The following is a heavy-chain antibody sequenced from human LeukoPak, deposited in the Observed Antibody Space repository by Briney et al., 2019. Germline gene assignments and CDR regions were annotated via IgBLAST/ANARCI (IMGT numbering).Heavy chain of an antibody. V-gene: IGHV1-18*01. Sequence: ASVKVSCKASGYTFTSYGTSWVRQAPGQGLEWMGWISAYNGNTNYAQKLQGRVTMTTDTSTSTAYMELRSLRSDDTAVYYCARDRWAYYDSSGYFNWFDPWGQGTLVTVSS. D-gene: IGHD3-22*01. CDR2: ISAYNGNT. CDR3: ARDRWAYYDSSGYFNWFDP. CDR1: GYTFTSYG. J-gene: IGHJ5*02.